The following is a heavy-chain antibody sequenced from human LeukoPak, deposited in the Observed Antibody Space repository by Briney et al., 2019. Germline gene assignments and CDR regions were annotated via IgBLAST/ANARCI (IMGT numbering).Heavy chain of an antibody. Sequence: SETLSLTCTVSGGSMINYYWSWIRQPPGKGLEWVEYIFYSGSTNYNLSLKSRVTISVDTSKNQFSLRLSSVTAADTAIYYFAGLYYYGSGTYALDIWGQGTMVTVSS. CDR1: GGSMINYY. D-gene: IGHD3-10*01. CDR2: IFYSGST. CDR3: AGLYYYGSGTYALDI. V-gene: IGHV4-59*01. J-gene: IGHJ3*02.